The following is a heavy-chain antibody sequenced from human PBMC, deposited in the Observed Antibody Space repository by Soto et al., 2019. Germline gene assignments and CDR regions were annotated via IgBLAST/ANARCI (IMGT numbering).Heavy chain of an antibody. V-gene: IGHV3-11*01. J-gene: IGHJ4*02. CDR1: GFTFSDYY. CDR3: ARYLAEMATNTFDY. Sequence: QVQLVESGGGVVKPGGSLRLSCAASGFTFSDYYMSWIRQAQGKGLEWDSYISSSGSTIYYADSVKGRFTISRDNAKNSVYLQMNSLRAEDTAVYYCARYLAEMATNTFDYWGQGTLVTVSS. D-gene: IGHD5-12*01. CDR2: ISSSGSTI.